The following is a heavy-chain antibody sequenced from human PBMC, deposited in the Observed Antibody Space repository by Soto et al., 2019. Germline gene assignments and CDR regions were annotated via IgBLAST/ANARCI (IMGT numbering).Heavy chain of an antibody. D-gene: IGHD4-4*01. V-gene: IGHV4-59*01. Sequence: SETLSLTCTVSGGFISSYYWSGIRQPPGKGLEWIGYIYYSGSTNYNPSLKSRVTISVDTSKNQFSLKLSSVTAADTAVYYCARADHSNYASYYYYMAVWGKGPTVTVSS. J-gene: IGHJ6*03. CDR2: IYYSGST. CDR1: GGFISSYY. CDR3: ARADHSNYASYYYYMAV.